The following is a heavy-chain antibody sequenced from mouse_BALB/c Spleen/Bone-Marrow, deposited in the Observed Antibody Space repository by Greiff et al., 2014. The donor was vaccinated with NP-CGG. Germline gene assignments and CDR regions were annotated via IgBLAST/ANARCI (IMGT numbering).Heavy chain of an antibody. CDR2: INPSTGYT. CDR1: GHTFTSYW. CDR3: ARYDGYEAY. D-gene: IGHD2-3*01. V-gene: IGHV1-7*01. Sequence: QVQLQQSGAELAKPGASVKMSCKASGHTFTSYWMHWVKQRPGQGLEWIGYINPSTGYTEYNQKFKDKATLTADKYSSTAYMQLSSLTSEDSAVYYCARYDGYEAYWGQGTLVTVSA. J-gene: IGHJ3*01.